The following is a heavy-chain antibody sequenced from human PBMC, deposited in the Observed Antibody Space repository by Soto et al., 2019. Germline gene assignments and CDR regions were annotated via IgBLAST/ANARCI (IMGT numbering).Heavy chain of an antibody. D-gene: IGHD5-18*01. CDR2: INAGNGNT. V-gene: IGHV1-3*01. Sequence: ASVKVSCKASGYTFTSYAMHRVRQAPGQRLEWMGWINAGNGNTKYSLKFQGRVTITRDTSASTAYMELSSLRSEDTAVYYCARGRSAAINYWGQGTLVTVSS. CDR1: GYTFTSYA. CDR3: ARGRSAAINY. J-gene: IGHJ4*02.